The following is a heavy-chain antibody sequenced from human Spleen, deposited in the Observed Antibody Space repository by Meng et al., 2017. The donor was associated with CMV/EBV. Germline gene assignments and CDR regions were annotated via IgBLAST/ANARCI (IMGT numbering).Heavy chain of an antibody. D-gene: IGHD1-26*01. CDR2: ISSSSTYI. CDR3: ASREGGY. Sequence: SLILSCVASGFPFSPYSMNWVRQAPGKGLEWVSSISSSSTYIHYADSVKGRFTISRDNAKSSLYLQMNSLRAEDTAVYYCASREGGYWGQGTLVTVSS. J-gene: IGHJ4*02. CDR1: GFPFSPYS. V-gene: IGHV3-21*01.